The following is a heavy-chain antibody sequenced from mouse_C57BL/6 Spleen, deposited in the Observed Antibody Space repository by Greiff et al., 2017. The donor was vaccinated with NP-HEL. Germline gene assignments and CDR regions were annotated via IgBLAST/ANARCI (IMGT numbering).Heavy chain of an antibody. CDR2: IDPENGDT. D-gene: IGHD1-1*01. CDR3: TAGAVVAGTGTFPAWFAY. J-gene: IGHJ3*01. V-gene: IGHV14-4*01. CDR1: GFNIKDDY. Sequence: EVQLQQSGAELVRPGASVKLSCTASGFNIKDDYMHWVKQRPEQGLEWIGWIDPENGDTEYASKFQGKATITADTSSNTAYLQLSSLTSEDTAVYYCTAGAVVAGTGTFPAWFAYWGQGTLVTVSA.